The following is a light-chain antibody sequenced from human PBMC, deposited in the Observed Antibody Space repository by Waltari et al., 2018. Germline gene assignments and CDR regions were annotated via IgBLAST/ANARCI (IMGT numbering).Light chain of an antibody. CDR1: QSLLYYSTGKNY. CDR3: QQYYRSRS. Sequence: DVVLTQSPDSLAVSLGERATVTCRSSQSLLYYSTGKNYVAGYQQRQGQPPKLLISWASTRESGVPDRLRCSGSGTDFTLTINNLRPEDVAVYYCQQYYRSRSFGQGTKVEIK. J-gene: IGKJ1*01. CDR2: WAS. V-gene: IGKV4-1*01.